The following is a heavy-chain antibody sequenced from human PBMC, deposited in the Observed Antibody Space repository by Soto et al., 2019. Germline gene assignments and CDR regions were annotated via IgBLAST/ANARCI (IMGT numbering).Heavy chain of an antibody. CDR3: ARQHYYDSSDMNFDY. V-gene: IGHV1-2*04. Sequence: GASVKVSCKASGYTFTGYYMHWVRQAPGQGLEWMGWINPNSGGTNYAQKFQGWVTMTRDTSISTAYMELSRRRSDDTAVYYCARQHYYDSSDMNFDYWGQGTLVTVSS. CDR2: INPNSGGT. J-gene: IGHJ4*02. D-gene: IGHD3-22*01. CDR1: GYTFTGYY.